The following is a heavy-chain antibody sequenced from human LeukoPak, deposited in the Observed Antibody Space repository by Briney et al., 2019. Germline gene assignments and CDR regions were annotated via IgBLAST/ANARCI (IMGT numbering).Heavy chain of an antibody. CDR2: IRSKANSYAT. J-gene: IGHJ4*02. Sequence: GGSLKLSCAASGFAFSGSAMHWVRQASGKGLEWVGRIRSKANSYATAYAVSVKGRFTISRDDSKNTAYLQLNSLRAEDTALYYCTRNSGWYGVSWGQGTLVIVSS. CDR3: TRNSGWYGVS. D-gene: IGHD6-19*01. CDR1: GFAFSGSA. V-gene: IGHV3-73*01.